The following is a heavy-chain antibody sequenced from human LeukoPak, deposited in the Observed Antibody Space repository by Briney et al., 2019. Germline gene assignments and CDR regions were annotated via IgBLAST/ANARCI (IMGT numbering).Heavy chain of an antibody. V-gene: IGHV3-53*01. J-gene: IGHJ4*02. Sequence: GGSLRLSCAASGFTVSSNYMSWVRQAPGKGLEWVSVIYSGGSTYYADSVKGRFIISRDNSKNTLYLQMNSLRAEDTAVYYCAREYYDYPWGGYFDYWGQGTLVTVSS. CDR3: AREYYDYPWGGYFDY. D-gene: IGHD3-16*01. CDR1: GFTVSSNY. CDR2: IYSGGST.